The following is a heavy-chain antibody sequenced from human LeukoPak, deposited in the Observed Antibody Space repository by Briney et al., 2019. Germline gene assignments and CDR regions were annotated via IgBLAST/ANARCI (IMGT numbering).Heavy chain of an antibody. CDR1: GFTFSSYS. D-gene: IGHD3-9*01. CDR3: ARDPQNYDILTGYYRRYAFDI. V-gene: IGHV3-48*02. Sequence: LGGSLRLSCAASGFTFSSYSMNWVRQAPGKGLEWVSYISSSSTIYYADSVKGRFTISRDNAKNSLYLQMNSLRDEDTAVYYCARDPQNYDILTGYYRRYAFDIWGQGTMVTVSS. CDR2: ISSSSTI. J-gene: IGHJ3*02.